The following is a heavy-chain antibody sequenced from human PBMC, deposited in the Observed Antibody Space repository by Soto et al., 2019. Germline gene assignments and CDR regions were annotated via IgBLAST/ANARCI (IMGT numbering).Heavy chain of an antibody. V-gene: IGHV1-18*01. D-gene: IGHD6-6*01. CDR1: GYTFTKYG. CDR3: ARSPLASRPSWFDP. CDR2: ISGYNRLT. J-gene: IGHJ5*02. Sequence: QVQLVQSGGEVKKSGASLKVSCKTSGYTFTKYGVSWVRQAPGQGLEWVGWISGYNRLTNYAQNFQGRVSMTTDTSSTTAYMELRNLTSDVTAVYYCARSPLASRPSWFDPWCQGTPVSVSS.